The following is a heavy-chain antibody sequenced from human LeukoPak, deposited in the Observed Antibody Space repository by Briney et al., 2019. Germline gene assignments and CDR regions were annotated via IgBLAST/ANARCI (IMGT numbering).Heavy chain of an antibody. V-gene: IGHV4-59*01. Sequence: LETLSLTCTVSGGSISGYYWSWIRQPPGKGLEWIGYIYYRGSTTYNPSLKSRVTISVDTSKNRFSLKLSSVTAADTAVYYCARAYGDYVDHWGQGTLVTVSS. CDR3: ARAYGDYVDH. D-gene: IGHD4-17*01. CDR2: IYYRGST. J-gene: IGHJ4*02. CDR1: GGSISGYY.